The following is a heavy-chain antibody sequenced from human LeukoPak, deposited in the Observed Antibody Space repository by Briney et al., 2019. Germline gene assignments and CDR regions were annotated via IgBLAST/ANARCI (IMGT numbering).Heavy chain of an antibody. V-gene: IGHV4-61*01. CDR1: GGSISSSSYY. D-gene: IGHD3-16*01. CDR2: IYYSGST. J-gene: IGHJ3*02. Sequence: SETLSLTCTVSGGSISSSSYYWSWIRQPPGKGLEWIGYIYYSGSTNYNPSLKSRVTISIDTSKNQFSLKLSSVTAADTAVYYCARNIRANDAFDIWGQGTMVTVSS. CDR3: ARNIRANDAFDI.